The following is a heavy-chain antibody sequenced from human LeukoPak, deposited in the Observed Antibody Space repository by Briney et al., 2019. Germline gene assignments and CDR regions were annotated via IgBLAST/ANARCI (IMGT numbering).Heavy chain of an antibody. V-gene: IGHV3-33*01. CDR1: GFTFSSYG. J-gene: IGHJ4*02. CDR3: ARRRDFIDY. D-gene: IGHD3/OR15-3a*01. Sequence: GRSLRLSCAASGFTFSSYGMHWVRQAPGKGLEWVAVIWYDGSNKYYADSVKGRFTISRDNSKNSLYLQMNSLRAEDTAVYYCARRRDFIDYWGQGTLVTVSS. CDR2: IWYDGSNK.